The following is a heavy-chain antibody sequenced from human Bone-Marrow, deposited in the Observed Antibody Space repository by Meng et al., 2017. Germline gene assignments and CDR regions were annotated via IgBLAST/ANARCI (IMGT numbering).Heavy chain of an antibody. J-gene: IGHJ4*02. CDR3: ARGPTTMAHDFDY. Sequence: QVQQGGPGLLKPSETLSLNCVVSGGSLDDYYWGRNRQPPGKGREWIGDINHSGSTNYNPSLESRATISVDTSQNNLSLKLSSVTAADSAVYYCARGPTTMAHDFDYWGQGTLVTVSS. CDR2: INHSGST. CDR1: GGSLDDYY. V-gene: IGHV4-34*01. D-gene: IGHD4-11*01.